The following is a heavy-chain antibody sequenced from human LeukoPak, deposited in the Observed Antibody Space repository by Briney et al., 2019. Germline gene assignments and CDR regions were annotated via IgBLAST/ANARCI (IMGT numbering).Heavy chain of an antibody. D-gene: IGHD1-26*01. CDR1: GFTFSSYA. Sequence: GGSLRLSCAASGFTFSSYAMAWVRQAPGKGLEWVSALSGSGGSTYYADSVEGRFTISRDNSKNTLYLQMNSLRAEDTAVYYCAKIVGATRRYFDYWGQGTLVPVSS. V-gene: IGHV3-23*01. CDR3: AKIVGATRRYFDY. CDR2: LSGSGGST. J-gene: IGHJ4*02.